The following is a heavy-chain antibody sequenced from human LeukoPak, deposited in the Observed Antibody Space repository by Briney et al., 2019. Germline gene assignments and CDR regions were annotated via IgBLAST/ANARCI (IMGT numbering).Heavy chain of an antibody. V-gene: IGHV6-1*01. Sequence: SQTLSLTCAISGDSVSSNSAAWNWIRQSPSRGLEWLGGTYYRSKWYNDYAVSVKSRITINPDTSKNQFSLQLNSVTPEDTAVYYCARAPYNLWSGSYYGDFDYWGQGTLVTVSS. J-gene: IGHJ4*02. D-gene: IGHD1-26*01. CDR3: ARAPYNLWSGSYYGDFDY. CDR2: TYYRSKWYN. CDR1: GDSVSSNSAA.